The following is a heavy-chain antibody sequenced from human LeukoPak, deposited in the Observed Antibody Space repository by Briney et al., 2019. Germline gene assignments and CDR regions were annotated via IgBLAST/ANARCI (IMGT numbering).Heavy chain of an antibody. CDR2: INSDGSST. V-gene: IGHV3-74*01. J-gene: IGHJ3*02. CDR1: GFTFSSYW. CDR3: ARALSIVVVPAATPSPNDAFDI. D-gene: IGHD2-2*01. Sequence: AGGSLRLSCAASGFTFSSYWMHWVRQAPGKGLVWVSRINSDGSSTSHADSVKGRFTISRDNAKNTLYLQMNSLRAEDTAVYYCARALSIVVVPAATPSPNDAFDIWGQGTMVTVSS.